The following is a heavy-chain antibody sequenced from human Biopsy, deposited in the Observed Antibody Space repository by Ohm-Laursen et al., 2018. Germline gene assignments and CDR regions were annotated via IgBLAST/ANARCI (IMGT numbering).Heavy chain of an antibody. CDR1: GYRFSTYD. V-gene: IGHV1-8*01. D-gene: IGHD6-6*01. Sequence: SESVSCQASGYRFSTYDVNWARQARGRGLEWMGWMIPSSGKTGYAQRFQGRVTLTMNTSISTAYMELSGLRSEDTAVYFCARGYSRRVSIFEASIYWFDTWGQGTLVTVSS. CDR2: MIPSSGKT. CDR3: ARGYSRRVSIFEASIYWFDT. J-gene: IGHJ5*02.